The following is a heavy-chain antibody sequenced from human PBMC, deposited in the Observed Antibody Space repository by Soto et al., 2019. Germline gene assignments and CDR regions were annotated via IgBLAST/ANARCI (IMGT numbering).Heavy chain of an antibody. Sequence: GESLKISCKGSGYSFTNYWIGWVRQMPGKGLEWMGIIYPGDSDTRYSPYFQGQVTISADKSISTAYLQWSSLKASDTAMYYCARSSRQYQLSDAFDIWGQGTMVTVSS. CDR2: IYPGDSDT. V-gene: IGHV5-51*01. J-gene: IGHJ3*02. D-gene: IGHD2-2*01. CDR3: ARSSRQYQLSDAFDI. CDR1: GYSFTNYW.